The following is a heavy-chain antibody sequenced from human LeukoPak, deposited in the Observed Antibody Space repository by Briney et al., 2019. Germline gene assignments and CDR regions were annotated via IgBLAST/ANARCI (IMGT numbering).Heavy chain of an antibody. CDR2: VDPSDSYT. CDR1: GYSFTSYW. D-gene: IGHD6-19*01. J-gene: IGHJ6*02. Sequence: GESLNISCKGSGYSFTSYWISWVRQMPGKGLEWMGRVDPSDSYTNYSPSFQGHVTISADKSISTAYLQWSSLKASDTAMYYCARLGRSSDWYYYYGMDVQGQGTTVTVSS. V-gene: IGHV5-10-1*01. CDR3: ARLGRSSDWYYYYGMDV.